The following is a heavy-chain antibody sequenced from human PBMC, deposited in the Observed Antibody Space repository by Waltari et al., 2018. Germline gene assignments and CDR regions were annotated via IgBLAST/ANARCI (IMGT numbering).Heavy chain of an antibody. V-gene: IGHV4-39*07. CDR1: GDSISSSSYY. CDR2: IYYSGST. Sequence: QLQLQESGPGLVKPSETLSLTCTVSGDSISSSSYYWGWIRQPPGKGLEWIGSIYYSGSTYYNPSLKSRVTISVDTSKNQFSLKLSSVTAADTAVYYCARHLADIVVVVAAMWFDPWGQGTLVTVSS. D-gene: IGHD2-15*01. CDR3: ARHLADIVVVVAAMWFDP. J-gene: IGHJ5*02.